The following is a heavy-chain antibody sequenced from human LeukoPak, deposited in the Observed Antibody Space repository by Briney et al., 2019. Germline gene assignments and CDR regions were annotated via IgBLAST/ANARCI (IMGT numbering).Heavy chain of an antibody. J-gene: IGHJ4*02. CDR2: IDTNTGNP. D-gene: IGHD3-3*01. CDR1: GYTFISYA. V-gene: IGHV7-4-1*02. CDR3: AREDFWSGHSVGY. Sequence: ASVKVSCKASGYTFISYAMNWVRQAPGQGLEWMGWIDTNTGNPTYAQGFTGRFVFSLDTSVTTVYLQISSLKAEDTAVYFCAREDFWSGHSVGYWGQGTLVTVSS.